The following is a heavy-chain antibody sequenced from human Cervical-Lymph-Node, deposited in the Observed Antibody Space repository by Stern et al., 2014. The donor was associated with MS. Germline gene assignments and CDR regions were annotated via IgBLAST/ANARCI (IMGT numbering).Heavy chain of an antibody. J-gene: IGHJ4*02. CDR1: GGTLSSSA. CDR3: ARGPDTAMAGYYFDY. Sequence: QLVQSGAEVKKPGASEKVSRKASGGTLSSSAISWVRQAPGQGLEWTGGIIPIFGTANYAQKCQGRVTITADESTSTAYMELSSLRSEDTAVYYCARGPDTAMAGYYFDYWGQGTLVTVSS. CDR2: IIPIFGTA. D-gene: IGHD5-18*01. V-gene: IGHV1-69*01.